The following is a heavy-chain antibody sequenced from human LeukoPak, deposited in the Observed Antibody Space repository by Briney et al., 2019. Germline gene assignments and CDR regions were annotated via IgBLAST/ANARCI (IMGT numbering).Heavy chain of an antibody. CDR3: ASLVTGTQYYFDY. CDR2: IYYSGST. J-gene: IGHJ4*02. V-gene: IGHV4-59*12. Sequence: SETLSLTCTVSGGSISSYYWSWIRQPPGKGLEWIGYIYYSGSTNYNPSLKSRVTISVDTSKNQFSLKLSSVTAADTAVYYCASLVTGTQYYFDYWGQGTLVTVSS. CDR1: GGSISSYY. D-gene: IGHD1-20*01.